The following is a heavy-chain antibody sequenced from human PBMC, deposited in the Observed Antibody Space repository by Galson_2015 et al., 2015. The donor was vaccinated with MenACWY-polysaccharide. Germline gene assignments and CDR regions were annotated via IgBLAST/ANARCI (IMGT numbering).Heavy chain of an antibody. V-gene: IGHV3-11*01. D-gene: IGHD3-10*01. CDR3: AKDQGFSAVPAV. Sequence: SLRLSCAASGFTFSDYDMHWIRQAPGKGLEWLSYIRSSESDKYYADSVKGRFTISRDNAKKTLYLQLNSLRAEDTAVYYCAKDQGFSAVPAVSGRGTAVTVSS. CDR2: IRSSESDK. J-gene: IGHJ6*02. CDR1: GFTFSDYD.